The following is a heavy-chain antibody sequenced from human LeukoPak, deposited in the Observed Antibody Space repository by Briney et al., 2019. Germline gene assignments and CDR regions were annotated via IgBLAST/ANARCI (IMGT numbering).Heavy chain of an antibody. Sequence: ASVTVSFTSSVYTFTDYYMHWVRQAPGQGREWMGWINPNSAGTNFAQKFQGRVTMTRDTSISTAYMELSRLRSDDTAVYFCARGGCSSTSCYAYDYWGQGTLVTVSS. CDR2: INPNSAGT. D-gene: IGHD2-2*01. V-gene: IGHV1-2*02. CDR3: ARGGCSSTSCYAYDY. J-gene: IGHJ4*02. CDR1: VYTFTDYY.